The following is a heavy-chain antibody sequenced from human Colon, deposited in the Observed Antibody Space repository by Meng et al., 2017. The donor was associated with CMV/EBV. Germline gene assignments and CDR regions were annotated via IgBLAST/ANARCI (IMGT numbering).Heavy chain of an antibody. V-gene: IGHV3-7*01. CDR3: ARDQLARGVKPAGGLDV. CDR1: GFTFNNYW. CDR2: IRHDAGNEQ. D-gene: IGHD3-10*01. J-gene: IGHJ6*02. Sequence: GGSLRLSCAGSGFTFNNYWMTWVRQAPGKGLEWVANIRHDAGNEQYYLESVKGRFAISRDNARNSVYLQMTSLRADDTDVYYCARDQLARGVKPAGGLDVWGQGTTVTVSS.